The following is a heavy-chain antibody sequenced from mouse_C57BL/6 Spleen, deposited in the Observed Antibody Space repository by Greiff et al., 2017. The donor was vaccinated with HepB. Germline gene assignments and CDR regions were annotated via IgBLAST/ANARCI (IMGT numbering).Heavy chain of an antibody. V-gene: IGHV1-26*01. Sequence: VQLQQSGPELVKPGASVKISCKASGYTFTDYYMNWVKQSHGKSLEWIGDINPNNGGTSYNQKFKGKATLTVDKSSSTAYMELRSLTSEDSAVYYCARTAVVAPHWYFDVWGTGTTVTVSS. CDR3: ARTAVVAPHWYFDV. J-gene: IGHJ1*03. CDR1: GYTFTDYY. D-gene: IGHD1-1*01. CDR2: INPNNGGT.